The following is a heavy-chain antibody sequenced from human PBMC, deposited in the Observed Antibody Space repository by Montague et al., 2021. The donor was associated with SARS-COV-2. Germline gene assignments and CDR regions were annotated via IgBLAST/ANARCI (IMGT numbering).Heavy chain of an antibody. J-gene: IGHJ5*02. D-gene: IGHD1-26*01. CDR2: NFYKGNT. V-gene: IGHV4-39*01. Sequence: SETLSLTCTVSGGSVSSDTYNWVWIRPPPGKGLEWIVSNFYKGNTYYNPTLRGRITISINTSKNQFFLRVASVAAADTAVYYCARVLNGRHDHWGQGALVTVSS. CDR1: GGSVSSDTYN. CDR3: ARVLNGRHDH.